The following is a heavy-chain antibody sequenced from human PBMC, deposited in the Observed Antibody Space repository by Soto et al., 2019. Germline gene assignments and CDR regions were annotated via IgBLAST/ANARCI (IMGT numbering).Heavy chain of an antibody. J-gene: IGHJ6*02. CDR2: IYYSGST. CDR1: GGSISSSSYY. CDR3: ARRLYYDSSGFEGGGMDV. V-gene: IGHV4-39*01. D-gene: IGHD3-22*01. Sequence: QLQLQESGPGLVKPSETLSLTCTVSGGSISSSSYYWGWIRQPPGKGLEWIGSIYYSGSTYYNPSPTVRGTISVDTSKNQFSLKLSSVPAADTAVYYCARRLYYDSSGFEGGGMDVWGQGTTVTVSS.